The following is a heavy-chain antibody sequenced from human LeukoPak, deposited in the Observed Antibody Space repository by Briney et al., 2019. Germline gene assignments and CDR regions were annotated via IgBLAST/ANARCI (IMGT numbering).Heavy chain of an antibody. Sequence: SVKVSCKACGYSVSSYTLSGVRQAAGQGLEWVEWISPYNGNTNYAHMLQGRVTMTTDTSTSKAYLELRRLTSDDTAVYYCARYPIKTAPRHDYWGQGTLVTVSS. CDR3: ARYPIKTAPRHDY. CDR1: GYSVSSYT. J-gene: IGHJ4*02. D-gene: IGHD5-18*01. V-gene: IGHV1-18*01. CDR2: ISPYNGNT.